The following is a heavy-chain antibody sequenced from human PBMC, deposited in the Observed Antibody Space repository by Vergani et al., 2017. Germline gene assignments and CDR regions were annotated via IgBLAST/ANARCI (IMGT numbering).Heavy chain of an antibody. CDR2: VNHGGST. J-gene: IGHJ4*02. Sequence: QVQLQEWGAGLLKTSETLSLTCGVSGGSFSDYYWSWIRQAPGMGLEWIGEVNHGGSTNYNPSLKSRVSISVDTSKNQFSLQLTSVTAADSVLYFCASIARAPTRRNPPPDYWGQGILVTVSS. V-gene: IGHV4-34*01. CDR3: ASIARAPTRRNPPPDY. D-gene: IGHD3-16*02. CDR1: GGSFSDYY.